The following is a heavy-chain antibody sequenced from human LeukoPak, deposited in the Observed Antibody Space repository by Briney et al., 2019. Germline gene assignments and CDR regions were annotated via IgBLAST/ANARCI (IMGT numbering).Heavy chain of an antibody. J-gene: IGHJ6*03. CDR1: GFTFSSYG. CDR3: AREYSNYYSYYMDV. CDR2: ISFDGSTN. Sequence: PGGSLRLSCAASGFTFSSYGLHWVRQAPGKGLEWVAVISFDGSTNYYADSEKGRFTISRDNSNNTLYLQMNSLRAEDTAVYYCAREYSNYYSYYMDVWGKGTTVTVSS. D-gene: IGHD4-11*01. V-gene: IGHV3-30*03.